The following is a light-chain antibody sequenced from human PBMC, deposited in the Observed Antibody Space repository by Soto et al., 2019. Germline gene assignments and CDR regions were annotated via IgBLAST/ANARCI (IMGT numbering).Light chain of an antibody. V-gene: IGKV2-28*01. CDR3: MQALQTPYT. J-gene: IGKJ2*01. CDR2: LGS. CDR1: QSLLHSNGYNY. Sequence: DIVMTQSPLSLPVTPGESASISCRSSQSLLHSNGYNYLEWYLQKPGQAPHLLIYLGSHRASGVPDRFSVSGSGTDFTLRISRVEAEDVGVYYCMQALQTPYTFGQGTKLEIK.